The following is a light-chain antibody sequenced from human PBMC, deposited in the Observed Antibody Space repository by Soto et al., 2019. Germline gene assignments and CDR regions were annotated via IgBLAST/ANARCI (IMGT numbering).Light chain of an antibody. Sequence: DIQMTQSPSTLSASVGDRVTITCRASQSVGRSLAWYQQQPGKAPKLLIYAASSLQTGVPSRFSGSGSATDFTLTINSLQPEDFATYYCQQTDSYPSTFGGGTKVDIK. J-gene: IGKJ4*01. CDR3: QQTDSYPST. CDR2: AAS. CDR1: QSVGRS. V-gene: IGKV1-5*01.